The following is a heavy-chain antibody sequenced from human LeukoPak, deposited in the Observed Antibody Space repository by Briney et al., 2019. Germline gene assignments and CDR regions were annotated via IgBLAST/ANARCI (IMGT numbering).Heavy chain of an antibody. Sequence: PGGSLRLSCAASGFTVSNNYMSWVRQAPGKGLEWVSVVYSGGSTYYADSVRGRFTISRDNSKNTLYLQMNSLRAEDTAVYYCVREGYCSGGSCNEGRWFDPWGQGTLVTVSS. CDR1: GFTVSNNY. V-gene: IGHV3-53*01. CDR2: VYSGGST. CDR3: VREGYCSGGSCNEGRWFDP. D-gene: IGHD2-15*01. J-gene: IGHJ5*02.